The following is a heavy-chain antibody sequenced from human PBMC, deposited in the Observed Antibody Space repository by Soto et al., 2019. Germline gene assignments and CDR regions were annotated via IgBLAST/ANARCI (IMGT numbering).Heavy chain of an antibody. V-gene: IGHV4-39*01. Sequence: XXTLSLPFTLSGGSISSGNYYWSWIRQPPGRGLEWIGTIYYSGSTYCNPSLKSRVTISVDTSKNQFSLQLSSVTAADTAVYYCATSNWFDPWGQGTLVTVSS. CDR2: IYYSGST. CDR1: GGSISSGNYY. J-gene: IGHJ5*02. CDR3: ATSNWFDP.